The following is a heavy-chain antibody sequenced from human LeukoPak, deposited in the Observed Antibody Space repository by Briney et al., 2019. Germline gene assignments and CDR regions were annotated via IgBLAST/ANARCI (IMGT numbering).Heavy chain of an antibody. V-gene: IGHV3-23*01. CDR2: ISGSGGST. J-gene: IGHJ6*02. Sequence: GGSLRLSCAASGFTFSSYAMSWVRQAPGKGLEWVSAISGSGGSTYYADSVKGRFTISRDNSKNTLYLQMNSLRAEDTAVYYCAKVQYDFWSGYWPYYYYGMDVWGQGTTVTVSS. CDR1: GFTFSSYA. CDR3: AKVQYDFWSGYWPYYYYGMDV. D-gene: IGHD3-3*01.